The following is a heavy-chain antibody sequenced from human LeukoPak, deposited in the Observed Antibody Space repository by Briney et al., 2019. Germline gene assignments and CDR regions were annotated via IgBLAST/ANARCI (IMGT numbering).Heavy chain of an antibody. D-gene: IGHD3-22*01. CDR2: IWYDGSNK. J-gene: IGHJ4*02. CDR1: GFPFSSYW. CDR3: ARFSDSSGLDY. Sequence: GGSLRLSCVASGFPFSSYWMTWVRQAPGKGLEWVAVIWYDGSNKYYADSMKGRFTISRDNSKNTLYLQMNSLRAEDTAVYYCARFSDSSGLDYWGQGTLVTVSS. V-gene: IGHV3-33*08.